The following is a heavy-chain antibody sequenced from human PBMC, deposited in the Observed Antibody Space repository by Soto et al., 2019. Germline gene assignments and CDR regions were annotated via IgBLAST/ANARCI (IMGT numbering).Heavy chain of an antibody. CDR1: GGSISSRGYY. Sequence: QLQLQESGPGLVKPSETLSLTCTVSGGSISSRGYYWGWIRQPPGKGREWIGTIYYSGSTYYNPSPXXXVXXSVDTSKNQFSLKLSSVTAADTAVYYCATSNWFDPWGQGTLVTVSS. J-gene: IGHJ5*02. CDR2: IYYSGST. V-gene: IGHV4-39*01. CDR3: ATSNWFDP.